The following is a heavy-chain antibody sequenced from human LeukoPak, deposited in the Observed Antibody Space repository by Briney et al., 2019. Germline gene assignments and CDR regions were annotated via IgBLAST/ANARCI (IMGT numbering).Heavy chain of an antibody. CDR2: INSDGSNT. D-gene: IGHD3-10*01. V-gene: IGHV3-74*03. CDR1: GFTFSSNW. Sequence: GGSLRLSCAASGFTFSSNWMHWVRQAPGKGLVWVSRINSDGSNTKYADSVKGRFTISRDNAKNTLYLQMNSLRAEDTAVYYCAKEIEARRVKMVRGASFDPWGQGTLVAVSS. CDR3: AKEIEARRVKMVRGASFDP. J-gene: IGHJ5*02.